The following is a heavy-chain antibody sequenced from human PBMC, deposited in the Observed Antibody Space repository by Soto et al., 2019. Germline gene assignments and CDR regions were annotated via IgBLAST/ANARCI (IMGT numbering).Heavy chain of an antibody. CDR2: ISHDGVTK. V-gene: IGHV3-30-3*01. Sequence: PGGSLRLSCAASGSSFPNYPMHWVRQTQDKGLEWLAVISHDGVTKIAAGSVKGRYSTSREDSRNRLYLDMNSLRIEDTAMYFCVRGGYSSSWERLDPWGQGTLVTVSS. CDR3: VRGGYSSSWERLDP. D-gene: IGHD4-4*01. J-gene: IGHJ5*02. CDR1: GSSFPNYP.